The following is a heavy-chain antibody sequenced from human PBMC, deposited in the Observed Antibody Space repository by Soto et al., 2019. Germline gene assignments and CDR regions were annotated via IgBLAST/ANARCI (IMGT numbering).Heavy chain of an antibody. Sequence: SETLSLTCAVYGGSFSGYYWSWIRQPPGKGLEWIGEINHSGSTNYNPSLKSRVTISVDTSKNQFSLKLSSVTAADTAVYYCAGARGSTSSSFDPWGQGTLVTVSS. D-gene: IGHD2-2*01. CDR1: GGSFSGYY. V-gene: IGHV4-34*01. J-gene: IGHJ5*02. CDR2: INHSGST. CDR3: AGARGSTSSSFDP.